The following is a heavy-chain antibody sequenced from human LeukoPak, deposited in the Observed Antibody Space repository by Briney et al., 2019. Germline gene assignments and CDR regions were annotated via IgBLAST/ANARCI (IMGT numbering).Heavy chain of an antibody. Sequence: GGSLRLSCAASGFTFSSYAMGWVRQAPGKGLEWVSAISGSGGSTYYADSVKGRFTISRDNSKNTLYLRMNSLRAEDTAVYYCAKGFTTMVRGVPGYWGQGTLVTVSS. CDR2: ISGSGGST. V-gene: IGHV3-23*01. CDR1: GFTFSSYA. J-gene: IGHJ4*02. CDR3: AKGFTTMVRGVPGY. D-gene: IGHD3-10*01.